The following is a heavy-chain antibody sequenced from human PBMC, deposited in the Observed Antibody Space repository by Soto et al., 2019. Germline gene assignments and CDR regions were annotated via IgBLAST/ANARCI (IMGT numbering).Heavy chain of an antibody. CDR1: GFSLSSYA. J-gene: IGHJ6*02. CDR3: AKLGVTGTLDYYYGMDV. Sequence: EGSLRLPCAPCGFSLSSYALIWVRQAPGNGRELVSSISGSGCSTYYADSVKGRFTISRDNSKNTLYLQMNSLRAEDTAVYYCAKLGVTGTLDYYYGMDVWGQGTTVTVSS. CDR2: ISGSGCST. D-gene: IGHD1-7*01. V-gene: IGHV3-23*01.